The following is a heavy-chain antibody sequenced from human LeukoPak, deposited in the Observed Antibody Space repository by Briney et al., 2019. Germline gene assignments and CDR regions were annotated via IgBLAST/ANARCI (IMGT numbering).Heavy chain of an antibody. Sequence: PSETLSLTCAVSNYPITSDYYWVWIRQPPGQGLEWIGQIFHSGIAHYNPSLKSRVTISVDTSKNQFSLKLSSVTAADTAGYYCARVGIAAAAPLPTFFDLWGRGTLVTVSS. D-gene: IGHD6-13*01. CDR1: NYPITSDYY. J-gene: IGHJ2*01. V-gene: IGHV4-38-2*01. CDR2: IFHSGIA. CDR3: ARVGIAAAAPLPTFFDL.